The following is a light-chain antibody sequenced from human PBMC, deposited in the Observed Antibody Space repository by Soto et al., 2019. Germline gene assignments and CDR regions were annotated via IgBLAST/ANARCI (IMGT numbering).Light chain of an antibody. Sequence: EIAMTQSPATLSVSPGERATLSCRASQSVSSNLAWYQQKPGQAPRLLIYGASTRATGIPARFSGSGSGTEFTLTISSLQSEDFAVYYCQQYNNWPVLTFGGGTKVDIK. CDR2: GAS. CDR1: QSVSSN. V-gene: IGKV3-15*01. CDR3: QQYNNWPVLT. J-gene: IGKJ4*01.